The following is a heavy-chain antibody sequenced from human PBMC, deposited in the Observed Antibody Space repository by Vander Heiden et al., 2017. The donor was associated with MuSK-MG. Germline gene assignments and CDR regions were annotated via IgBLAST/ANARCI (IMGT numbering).Heavy chain of an antibody. J-gene: IGHJ1*01. Sequence: QVQLVQSGAEVKKPGSSVKVSCKASGGTFNTYAISWVRQAPGQGREWMGRFIPMLGKPDYAQKFQGRVTITADKSTSTAYMELISLRYEDTAVYFCAREDGYKTGEKDFQHWGQGTQVTVSS. V-gene: IGHV1-69*04. CDR2: FIPMLGKP. CDR3: AREDGYKTGEKDFQH. CDR1: GGTFNTYA. D-gene: IGHD5-12*01.